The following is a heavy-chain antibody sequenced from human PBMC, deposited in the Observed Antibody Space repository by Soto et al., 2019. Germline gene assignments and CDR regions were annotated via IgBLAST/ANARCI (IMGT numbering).Heavy chain of an antibody. D-gene: IGHD2-15*01. CDR2: ISPYNGDT. V-gene: IGHV1-18*01. Sequence: QVQLVQSGAEVKKPGASVKVSCQASGYTFTNYGISWVRQAPGQGLEWVGWISPYNGDTRYAQNVQGRVTLTTDTSTSGADMEPRSLRSDDTALYYCARRGSNKWDEDFDFWGQGTLVTVSS. CDR3: ARRGSNKWDEDFDF. CDR1: GYTFTNYG. J-gene: IGHJ4*02.